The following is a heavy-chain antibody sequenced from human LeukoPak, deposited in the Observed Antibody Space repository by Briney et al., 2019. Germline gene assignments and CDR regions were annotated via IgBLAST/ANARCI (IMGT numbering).Heavy chain of an antibody. V-gene: IGHV1-46*01. CDR3: ARWGLETNDFDY. J-gene: IGHJ4*02. CDR2: INPSGGST. Sequence: VSVKVSCKASGYTFTSYYMHWVRQAPGQGLEWMGIINPSGGSTSYAQKFQGRVTMTRDTSTSTVYMELSSLRSEDTAVYYCARWGLETNDFDYWGQGTLVTVSS. CDR1: GYTFTSYY. D-gene: IGHD3-16*01.